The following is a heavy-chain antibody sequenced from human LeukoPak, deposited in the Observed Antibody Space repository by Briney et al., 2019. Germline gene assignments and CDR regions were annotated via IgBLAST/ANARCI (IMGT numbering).Heavy chain of an antibody. CDR1: GFTFSSDG. D-gene: IGHD6-13*01. CDR2: ISYDGSNK. CDR3: AKRDAGYYYGMDV. Sequence: QPVGSLRLSCAASGFTFSSDGMRWVRQAPGKRLGWVTVISYDGSNKYYGDSVKGRVTISRDNSKNTLYLEMNSLRAEDTAVYYCAKRDAGYYYGMDVWGQGKTVTVSS. V-gene: IGHV3-30*18. J-gene: IGHJ6*02.